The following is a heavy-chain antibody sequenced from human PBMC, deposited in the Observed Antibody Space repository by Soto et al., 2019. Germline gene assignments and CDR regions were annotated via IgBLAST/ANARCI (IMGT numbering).Heavy chain of an antibody. CDR3: ARRTSTSGWRHYFDF. CDR1: GGSISSYY. Sequence: SETLSLTCTVSGGSISSYYWSWIRQPPGKGLEWIGYIYYSGSTNYNPSLKSRVTISVDTSKNQFSLKLSSVTAADTAVYYCARRTSTSGWRHYFDFWGQGTLVTVSS. V-gene: IGHV4-59*01. D-gene: IGHD6-19*01. J-gene: IGHJ4*02. CDR2: IYYSGST.